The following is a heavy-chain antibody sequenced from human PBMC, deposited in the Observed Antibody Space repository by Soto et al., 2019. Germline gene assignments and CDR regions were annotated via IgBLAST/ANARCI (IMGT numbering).Heavy chain of an antibody. V-gene: IGHV4-39*01. Sequence: QLQLQESGPGLVKPSETLSLTCTVSGGSISSSSFYWGWIRQPPGKGLEWIGSIYYSGSTYYNPSLKSRVPISVDTSKNQFSLKLISVTAADTAVYSCARHWSGSYDFNYWGQGILVTVSS. D-gene: IGHD1-26*01. CDR3: ARHWSGSYDFNY. CDR1: GGSISSSSFY. J-gene: IGHJ4*02. CDR2: IYYSGST.